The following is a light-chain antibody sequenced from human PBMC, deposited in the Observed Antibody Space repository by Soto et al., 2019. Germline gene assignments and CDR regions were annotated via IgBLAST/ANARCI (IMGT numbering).Light chain of an antibody. V-gene: IGKV3-20*01. CDR2: GAF. Sequence: DIVFTHSPATLAVSRGERAPLSCRSSQSVSTSSLAWYRQKPGQAPRLLIYGAFNRATGIPDRFSGGGSGTDFTLTITRLEPEDFAVYYCQYYGNSPLTFGQGTKV. CDR3: QYYGNSPLT. J-gene: IGKJ1*01. CDR1: QSVSTSS.